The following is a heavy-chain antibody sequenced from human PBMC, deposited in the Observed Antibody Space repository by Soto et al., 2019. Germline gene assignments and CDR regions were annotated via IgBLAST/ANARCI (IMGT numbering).Heavy chain of an antibody. V-gene: IGHV5-51*01. CDR1: GYSFTSYW. Sequence: PGESLKISCKGSGYSFTSYWIGWVRQMPGKGLEWMGIIYPGDSDTRYSPSFQGQVTISADKSISTAYLQWSSLKASDTAMYYCARRGEGGQLVPKPNYYYYYYGMDVWGQGTTVTVSS. J-gene: IGHJ6*02. CDR2: IYPGDSDT. CDR3: ARRGEGGQLVPKPNYYYYYYGMDV. D-gene: IGHD6-13*01.